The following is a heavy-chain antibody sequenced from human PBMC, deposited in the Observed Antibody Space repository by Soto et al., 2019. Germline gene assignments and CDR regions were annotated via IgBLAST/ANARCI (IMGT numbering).Heavy chain of an antibody. V-gene: IGHV3-23*01. J-gene: IGHJ4*01. D-gene: IGHD3-10*01. CDR3: AKGRGGSGSLTPRVDL. CDR1: GFTFNNYA. CDR2: ISGGGDTT. Sequence: EVQLLESGGGLVQPGGSLRLSCAASGFTFNNYAMTWVRQAPGKGLEWVSAISGGGDTTSYADSVKGRVTVSRDGSKNTLYLQMCSLRSEDTALYYCAKGRGGSGSLTPRVDLWGHGTLVTVSS.